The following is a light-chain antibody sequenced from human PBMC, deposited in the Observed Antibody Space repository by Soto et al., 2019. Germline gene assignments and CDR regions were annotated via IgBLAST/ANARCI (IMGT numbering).Light chain of an antibody. CDR1: KGVTSNH. V-gene: IGKV3-20*01. CDR3: QHYDGSPRT. CDR2: GVF. J-gene: IGKJ2*01. Sequence: ENVLTQSPGTVSLSPGERATLSCRASKGVTSNHLAWYQQKPGQAPRLLIYGVFNRATGIPDRFSGSGSGTDCTLTITRLEPEDSAVYFCQHYDGSPRTFGQGTKLEIK.